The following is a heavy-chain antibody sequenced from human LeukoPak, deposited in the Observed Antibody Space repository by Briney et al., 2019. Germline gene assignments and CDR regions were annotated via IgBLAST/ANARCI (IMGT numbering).Heavy chain of an antibody. V-gene: IGHV3-48*03. D-gene: IGHD6-19*01. J-gene: IGHJ6*02. CDR2: ISSCSSSI. CDR3: ARDGSGWPYYYYGMDV. CDR1: GFTISSYQ. Sequence: GESLRLSCAASGFTISSYQMNWGRKAPAKGVGRDSFISSCSSSIYYADSVKSRLTIFRDNAKNPLYLPMNSLRAEDTAVYYCARDGSGWPYYYYGMDVWGQGTTVTVSS.